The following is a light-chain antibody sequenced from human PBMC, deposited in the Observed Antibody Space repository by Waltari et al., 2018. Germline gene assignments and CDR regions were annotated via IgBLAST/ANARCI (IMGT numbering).Light chain of an antibody. Sequence: QQSPGRAPRTLVYTANARAAVVPDRFTGSILGNKAAHTNTGDQADDEADYYCAVYMGSGIWVFGGGTRLTVL. J-gene: IGLJ3*02. CDR2: TAN. V-gene: IGLV8-61*01. CDR3: AVYMGSGIWV.